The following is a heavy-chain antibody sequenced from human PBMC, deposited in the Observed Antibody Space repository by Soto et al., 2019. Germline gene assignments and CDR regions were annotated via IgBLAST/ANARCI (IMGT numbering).Heavy chain of an antibody. CDR2: IWYDGSNK. J-gene: IGHJ4*02. CDR3: ARGAYYFDY. V-gene: IGHV3-33*01. CDR1: GFTFSSYG. Sequence: QVQLVESGGGVVQPGRSLRLSCAASGFTFSSYGMHWVRQAPGKGLEWVAVIWYDGSNKYYADSVKGRFTISRDNSKNTLYLQMNSLRAEGTAVYYCARGAYYFDYWGQGTLVTVSS.